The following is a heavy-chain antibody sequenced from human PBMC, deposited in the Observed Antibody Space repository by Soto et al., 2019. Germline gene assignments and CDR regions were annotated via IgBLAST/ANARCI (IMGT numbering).Heavy chain of an antibody. J-gene: IGHJ5*02. CDR3: ARYGPSYYDSSGYYT. CDR2: IYYSGST. V-gene: IGHV4-59*01. Sequence: SETLSLTCTVSGGSISSYYWSWIRQPPGKGLEWIGYIYYSGSTNYNPSLKSRVTISVDTSKNQFSPKLSSVTAADTAVYYCARYGPSYYDSSGYYTWGQGTLVTVSS. D-gene: IGHD3-22*01. CDR1: GGSISSYY.